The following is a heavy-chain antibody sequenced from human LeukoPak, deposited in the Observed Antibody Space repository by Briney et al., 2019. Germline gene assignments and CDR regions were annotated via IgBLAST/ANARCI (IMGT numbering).Heavy chain of an antibody. J-gene: IGHJ4*02. CDR1: GILVSSNY. V-gene: IGHV3-66*01. CDR3: AKDFSLRYFDWLCDY. Sequence: GGSLRLSCVASGILVSSNYMSWVRQAPGKGLEWVSFIDSTGSTYYADSVKGRFTISRDNSRNTLYLQMNSLRAEDTAVYYCAKDFSLRYFDWLCDYWGQGTLVTVSS. D-gene: IGHD3-9*01. CDR2: IDSTGST.